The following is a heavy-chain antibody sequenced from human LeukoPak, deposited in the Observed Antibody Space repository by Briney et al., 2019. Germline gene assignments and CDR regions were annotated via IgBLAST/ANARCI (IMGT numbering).Heavy chain of an antibody. D-gene: IGHD2-2*01. Sequence: PGGSLRLSCAASGFTFSNYEMNWVRQAPGKGLEWVSYISISGSTIYCADSVKGRFTISRDNAKNSLYLQMNSLRAEDTAVYYCAREGVVISAAVDYWGQGTLVTVSS. CDR3: AREGVVISAAVDY. J-gene: IGHJ4*02. V-gene: IGHV3-48*03. CDR1: GFTFSNYE. CDR2: ISISGSTI.